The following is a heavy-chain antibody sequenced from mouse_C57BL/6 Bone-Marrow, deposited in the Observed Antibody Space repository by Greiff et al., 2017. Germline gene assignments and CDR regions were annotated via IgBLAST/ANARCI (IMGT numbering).Heavy chain of an antibody. D-gene: IGHD2-2*01. V-gene: IGHV1-81*01. CDR2: IYPRSGNT. Sequence: QVQLQQSGAELARPGASVKLSCKASGYTFTSYGISWVQQRPGQGLEWIGEIYPRSGNTYYNDTFKGKATMTADKSSSTAYMQLRSLTSEDSAVXFCARPLWLRRLDYWGQGTSVTVSS. CDR1: GYTFTSYG. J-gene: IGHJ4*01. CDR3: ARPLWLRRLDY.